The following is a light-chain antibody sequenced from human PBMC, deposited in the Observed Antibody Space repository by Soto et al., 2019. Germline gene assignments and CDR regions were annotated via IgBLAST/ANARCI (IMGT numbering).Light chain of an antibody. V-gene: IGLV2-8*01. J-gene: IGLJ2*01. CDR2: EVS. Sequence: QSVLTQPPSVSAAPGQKVTISCSGSSSNIGNNYVSWYQHHPGKAPKLVIYEVSKRPSGVPDRFSASQSGNTASLTVSGLQAEDEADYYCSSYVGSNSVVFGGGTKLTVL. CDR1: SSNIGNNY. CDR3: SSYVGSNSVV.